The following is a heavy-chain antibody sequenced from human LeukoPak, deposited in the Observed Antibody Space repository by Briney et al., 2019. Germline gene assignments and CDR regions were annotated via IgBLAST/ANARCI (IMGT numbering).Heavy chain of an antibody. V-gene: IGHV4-59*08. CDR3: ARAGYSYGTGYYFDP. J-gene: IGHJ4*02. Sequence: SETLSLTCTVSGCSLSTFYWSWIRQPPGKGLEWVGYIYYNGSTKYNPSLKSRVTIPVDTSKNQFSLKLSSVTAADTAVYYCARAGYSYGTGYYFDPWGQGTLVTVSS. CDR2: IYYNGST. D-gene: IGHD5-18*01. CDR1: GCSLSTFY.